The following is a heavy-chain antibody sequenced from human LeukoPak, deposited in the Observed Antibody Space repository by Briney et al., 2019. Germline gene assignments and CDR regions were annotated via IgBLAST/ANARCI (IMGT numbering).Heavy chain of an antibody. Sequence: SETLSLTCTVSGGSISSYYWSWIRQPPGKGLEWIGYIYYSGSTNYNPSLKSRVTISVDTSKNQFSLKLSSVTAADTAVYYCASSSRYGVRRYYFDYWGQGTLVTVSS. CDR2: IYYSGST. V-gene: IGHV4-59*01. D-gene: IGHD2-8*01. CDR3: ASSSRYGVRRYYFDY. CDR1: GGSISSYY. J-gene: IGHJ4*02.